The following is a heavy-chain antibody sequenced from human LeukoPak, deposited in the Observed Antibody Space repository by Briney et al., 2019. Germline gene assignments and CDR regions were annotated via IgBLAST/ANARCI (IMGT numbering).Heavy chain of an antibody. D-gene: IGHD6-13*01. J-gene: IGHJ4*02. CDR3: AKKSSWYGGY. CDR2: ISFDGNSK. V-gene: IGHV3-30-3*02. CDR1: GFTFNNYA. Sequence: PGGSLRLSCVASGFTFNNYAMHWVRQAPGKGLEWVAVISFDGNSKYYADSVKGRFTVSRDNSKNTLYLQMNSLRAEDTAVYYCAKKSSWYGGYWGQGTLVTVSS.